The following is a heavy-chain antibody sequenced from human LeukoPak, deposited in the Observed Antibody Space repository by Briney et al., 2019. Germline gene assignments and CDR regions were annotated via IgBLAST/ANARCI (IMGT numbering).Heavy chain of an antibody. J-gene: IGHJ5*02. D-gene: IGHD5-18*01. CDR1: GYTFTSYG. Sequence: PGASVKVSCKASGYTFTSYGISWVRQAPGQGLEWMGWISAYNGNTNYAQKLQGRVTMTTDTSTSTAYMELRSPRSDATAVYYCARDPSTWIQLWNRFDPWGQGTLVTVSS. V-gene: IGHV1-18*01. CDR3: ARDPSTWIQLWNRFDP. CDR2: ISAYNGNT.